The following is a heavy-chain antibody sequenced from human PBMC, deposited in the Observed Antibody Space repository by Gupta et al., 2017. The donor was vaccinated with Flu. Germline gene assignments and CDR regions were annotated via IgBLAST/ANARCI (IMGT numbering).Heavy chain of an antibody. CDR3: AKERGGSYYYFDY. J-gene: IGHJ4*02. D-gene: IGHD1-26*01. CDR2: MSGSGGST. Sequence: EVQLLESGGGLVQPGGSLRLSCAASGFPFSGYAMSWVRKAPEKGLEWVSIMSGSGGSTYYADSVKGRFTISRDNSKNTLFLQMNSLRAEDTAVYYCAKERGGSYYYFDYWGQGTLVTVSS. V-gene: IGHV3-23*01. CDR1: GFPFSGYA.